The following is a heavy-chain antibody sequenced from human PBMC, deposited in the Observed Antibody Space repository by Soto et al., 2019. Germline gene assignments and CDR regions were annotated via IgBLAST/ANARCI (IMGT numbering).Heavy chain of an antibody. D-gene: IGHD2-2*02. CDR2: IIPIFGTA. CDR1: GGTFSSYA. V-gene: IGHV1-69*01. J-gene: IGHJ5*02. CDR3: AREITPHCSSTSCYKNWFDP. Sequence: QVQLVQSGAEVKKPGSSVKVSCKASGGTFSSYAISWVRQAPGQGLEWMGGIIPIFGTANYAQKFQGRVTITADESTSTGYMEPSNLRTEDTAVYYFAREITPHCSSTSCYKNWFDPRGQGTLVTVSS.